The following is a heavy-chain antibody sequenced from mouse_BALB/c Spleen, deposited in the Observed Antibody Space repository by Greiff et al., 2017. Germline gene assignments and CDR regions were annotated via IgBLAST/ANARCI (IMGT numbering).Heavy chain of an antibody. CDR3: ARAARAPFAY. D-gene: IGHD3-1*01. J-gene: IGHJ3*01. CDR2: FYPGSGNT. CDR1: GYTFTDYY. V-gene: IGHV1-84*02. Sequence: VQLQQSGPELVKPGASVKISCKASGYTFTDYYINWVKQKPGQGLEWIGWFYPGSGNTKYNEKFKGKATLTVDTSSSTAYMQLSSLTSEDTAVYVCARAARAPFAYWGQGTLVTVSA.